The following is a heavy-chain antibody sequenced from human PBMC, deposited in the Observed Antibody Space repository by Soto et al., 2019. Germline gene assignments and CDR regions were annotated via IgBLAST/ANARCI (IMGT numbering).Heavy chain of an antibody. CDR2: IYPGDSDT. Sequence: ESLKISCQCSGYSFTSYWIGWVRQMPGKGLEWMGVIYPGDSDTRYSPSFQGQVTISADKSISTAYLQWSSLKASDTAMYYCARHGGYSYGYSWFDPWGQGTLVTVSS. CDR1: GYSFTSYW. CDR3: ARHGGYSYGYSWFDP. D-gene: IGHD5-18*01. J-gene: IGHJ5*02. V-gene: IGHV5-51*01.